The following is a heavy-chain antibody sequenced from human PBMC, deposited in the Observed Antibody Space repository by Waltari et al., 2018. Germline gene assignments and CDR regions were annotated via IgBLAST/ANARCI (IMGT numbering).Heavy chain of an antibody. V-gene: IGHV4-38-2*01. J-gene: IGHJ4*02. CDR1: GYSISSGYY. CDR3: ARTGYSSSWYYFDY. Sequence: QVQLQESGPGLVKPSETLSLTCAVSGYSISSGYYWGWIRQPPGKGLEWIGSIYYSGSTYYNPSLKSRVTISVDTSKNQFSLKLSSVTAADTAVYYCARTGYSSSWYYFDYWGQGTLVTVSS. CDR2: IYYSGST. D-gene: IGHD6-13*01.